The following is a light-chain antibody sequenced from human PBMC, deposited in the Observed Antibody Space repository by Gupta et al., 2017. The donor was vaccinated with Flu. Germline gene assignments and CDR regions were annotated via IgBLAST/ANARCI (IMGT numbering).Light chain of an antibody. J-gene: IGLJ2*01. Sequence: QSVLTQPPSASGTPDQRVTIPCSGSSSNIGSNYVYWYQQLSGTAPKLLSYRKKQRPSGAPDRFSGSKSGTSASLATSGLRSEDGADYYCPDWADSQSGGVFGGGTKLTV. CDR1: SSNIGSNY. CDR2: RKK. V-gene: IGLV1-47*01. CDR3: PDWADSQSGGV.